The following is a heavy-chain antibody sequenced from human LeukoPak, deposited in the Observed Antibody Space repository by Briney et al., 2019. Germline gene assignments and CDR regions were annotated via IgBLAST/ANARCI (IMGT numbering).Heavy chain of an antibody. J-gene: IGHJ4*02. V-gene: IGHV3-30*02. CDR2: IRYDGSNK. CDR1: GFTFNNYG. D-gene: IGHD2-21*02. CDR3: ANSCGGDCYSVDDY. Sequence: PGGSLRPSCAASGFTFNNYGMHWVRQAPGKGLEWVAFIRYDGSNKYYADSVKGRFTISRDNSKNTLYLQMNSLRAEDTAVYYCANSCGGDCYSVDDYWGQGTLVTVSS.